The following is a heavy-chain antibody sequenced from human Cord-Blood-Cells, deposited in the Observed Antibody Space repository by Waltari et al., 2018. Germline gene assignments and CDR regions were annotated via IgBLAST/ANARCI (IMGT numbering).Heavy chain of an antibody. J-gene: IGHJ4*02. D-gene: IGHD2-15*01. CDR1: GGSFSGYY. CDR2: INHSGST. V-gene: IGHV4-34*01. CDR3: ARTLHCSGGSCYSMDY. Sequence: QVHLQQWGAGLLKPSETLSLTCAVYGGSFSGYYWSWIRQPPGKGLEWIGEINHSGSTNYNPSLKSRVTISVDTAKNQFSLKLSSVTAADTAVYYCARTLHCSGGSCYSMDYWGQGTLVTVSS.